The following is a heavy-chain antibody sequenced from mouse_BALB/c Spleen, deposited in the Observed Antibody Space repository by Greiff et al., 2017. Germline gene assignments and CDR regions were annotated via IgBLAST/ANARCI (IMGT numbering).Heavy chain of an antibody. J-gene: IGHJ3*01. V-gene: IGHV5-17*02. CDR2: ISSGSSTI. CDR3: ARSAGPGFAY. Sequence: DVKLVESGGGLVQPGGSRKLSCAASGFTFSSFGMHWVRQAPEKGLEWVAYISSGSSTIYYADTVKGRFTISRDNPKNTLFLQMTSLRSEDTAIYYCARSAGPGFAYWGQGTLVTVSA. D-gene: IGHD1-2*01. CDR1: GFTFSSFG.